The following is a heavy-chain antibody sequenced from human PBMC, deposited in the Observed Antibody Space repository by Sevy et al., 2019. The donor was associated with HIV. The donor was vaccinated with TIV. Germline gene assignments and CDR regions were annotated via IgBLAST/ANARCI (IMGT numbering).Heavy chain of an antibody. D-gene: IGHD2-15*01. CDR1: GFTFNMYW. V-gene: IGHV3-7*01. J-gene: IGHJ6*02. Sequence: GGSLRLSCAASGFTFNMYWMTWVRQAPGKGLEWVANIKEDGSERNYLDSVKGRVTIARDNAKESLYLKINSLRAEDTAVYYCARHCSGGSCYSLLPHYYYGMDVWGQGTTVTVSS. CDR3: ARHCSGGSCYSLLPHYYYGMDV. CDR2: IKEDGSER.